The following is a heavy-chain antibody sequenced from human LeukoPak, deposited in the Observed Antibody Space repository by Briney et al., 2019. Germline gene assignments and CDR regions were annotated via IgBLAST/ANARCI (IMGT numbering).Heavy chain of an antibody. CDR2: ISGSGGST. D-gene: IGHD6-13*01. Sequence: GSLRLSCAASGFTFSSYAMSWVRQAPGKGLEWVSAISGSGGSTYYADSVKGRFTISRDNSKNTLYLQMNSLRSDDTAMYYCARGWDSSSSSGVWGWTDRWGQGTLVTVSS. J-gene: IGHJ5*02. CDR1: GFTFSSYA. V-gene: IGHV3-23*01. CDR3: ARGWDSSSSSGVWGWTDR.